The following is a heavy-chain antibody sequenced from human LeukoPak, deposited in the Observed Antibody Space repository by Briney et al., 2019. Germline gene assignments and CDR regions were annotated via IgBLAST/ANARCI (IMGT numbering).Heavy chain of an antibody. D-gene: IGHD2-15*01. J-gene: IGHJ3*02. Sequence: GASVNVSCKASGYTFTSYDINWVRQATGQGLEGMGWMNPNSGNTVYAQKFQARVSITRNTSISTAYREVSSLSSEDTAVYDCTRGLVVLSDTSCAIDIWGQGTMVTVSS. V-gene: IGHV1-8*01. CDR2: MNPNSGNT. CDR1: GYTFTSYD. CDR3: TRGLVVLSDTSCAIDI.